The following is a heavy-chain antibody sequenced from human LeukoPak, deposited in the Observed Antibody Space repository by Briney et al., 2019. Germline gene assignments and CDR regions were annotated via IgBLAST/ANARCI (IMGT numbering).Heavy chain of an antibody. CDR1: GFTFSSYG. CDR2: ISYDGSDK. J-gene: IGHJ3*02. D-gene: IGHD1-1*01. V-gene: IGHV3-30*19. CDR3: ARARTTTGTTRIAFNI. Sequence: GGSLRLSCAASGFTFSSYGMHWARQAPGKGLDWVAVISYDGSDKYYADSVKGRFTISRDNSKNTLYLQMNSLRAEDTAVYYCARARTTTGTTRIAFNIWGQGTVVTVSS.